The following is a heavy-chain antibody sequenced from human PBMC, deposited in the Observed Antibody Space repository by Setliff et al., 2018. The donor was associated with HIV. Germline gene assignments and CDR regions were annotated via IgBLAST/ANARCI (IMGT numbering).Heavy chain of an antibody. J-gene: IGHJ5*02. CDR3: VRHHESDFCGDPDWFDP. V-gene: IGHV4-39*01. Sequence: TSETLSLTCSVSGDSVNDRSYFWGWIRQPPGKGLEWIGTLYYNGDYRYNPSLKSRVTISVDTSKNQFSLNLKSVTAADTAVYYCVRHHESDFCGDPDWFDPWGQGILVTVSS. D-gene: IGHD2-21*01. CDR1: GDSVNDRSYF. CDR2: LYYNGDY.